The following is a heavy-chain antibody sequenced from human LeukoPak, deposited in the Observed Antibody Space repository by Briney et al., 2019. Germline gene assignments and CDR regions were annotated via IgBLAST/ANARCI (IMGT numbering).Heavy chain of an antibody. V-gene: IGHV3-33*08. Sequence: GGSLRLSCVASGFTFSSLGMHWVRQAPGKGLEWVAVIWYDGSNKYYADSVKGRYTISRDNSKNTLYPQMNSLRAEDTAVYYCARGFQYYYDSSGYYGEYFQHWGQGTLVTVSS. J-gene: IGHJ1*01. CDR1: GFTFSSLG. CDR3: ARGFQYYYDSSGYYGEYFQH. CDR2: IWYDGSNK. D-gene: IGHD3-22*01.